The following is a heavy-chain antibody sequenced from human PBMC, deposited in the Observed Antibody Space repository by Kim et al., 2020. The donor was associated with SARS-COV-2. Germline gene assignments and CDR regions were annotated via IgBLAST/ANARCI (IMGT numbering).Heavy chain of an antibody. J-gene: IGHJ6*02. CDR2: ISSSSSYI. V-gene: IGHV3-21*01. D-gene: IGHD3-16*02. Sequence: GGSLRLSCAASGFTFSSYSMNWVRQAPGKGLEWVSSISSSSSYIYYADSVKGRFTVSRDNAKNSLYLQMNSLRAEDTAVYYCAREFYDYVWGSYPYYYYYGMDVWGQGTTVTVSS. CDR3: AREFYDYVWGSYPYYYYYGMDV. CDR1: GFTFSSYS.